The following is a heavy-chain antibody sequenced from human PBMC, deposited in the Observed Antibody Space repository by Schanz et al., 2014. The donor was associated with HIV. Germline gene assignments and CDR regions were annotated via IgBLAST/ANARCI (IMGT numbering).Heavy chain of an antibody. CDR2: INPNSGGT. CDR1: GYSFTGYY. CDR3: ASAGFDDSSGYPDY. D-gene: IGHD3-22*01. V-gene: IGHV1-2*02. J-gene: IGHJ4*02. Sequence: QVQLVQSGAEVKKPGASVKASCKASGYSFTGYYIHWVRQAPGQGLEWMGWINPNSGGTNYAQKFQGRVTISRDTSISTAYMEVSRLRSDDTAVYYWASAGFDDSSGYPDYWGQGTLVTVSS.